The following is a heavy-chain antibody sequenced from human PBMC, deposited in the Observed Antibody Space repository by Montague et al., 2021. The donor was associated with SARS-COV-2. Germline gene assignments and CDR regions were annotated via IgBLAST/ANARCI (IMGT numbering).Heavy chain of an antibody. Sequence: SLRLSFSASGFNFNNYGMHWVRQTPGRGLEWMAVISYDGSKKYYADSLRGRFTISRDNSEKTLFLQMTGLRPEDTAVYYCARATALLWFGEGKTAFDPWGQGTLVTVSS. D-gene: IGHD3-10*01. CDR3: ARATALLWFGEGKTAFDP. CDR2: ISYDGSKK. V-gene: IGHV3-30*03. J-gene: IGHJ5*02. CDR1: GFNFNNYG.